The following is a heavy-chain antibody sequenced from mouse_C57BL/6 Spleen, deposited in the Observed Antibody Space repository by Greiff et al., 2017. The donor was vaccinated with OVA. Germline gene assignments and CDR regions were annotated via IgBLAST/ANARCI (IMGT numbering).Heavy chain of an antibody. V-gene: IGHV1-82*01. CDR1: GYAFSSSW. CDR2: IYPGDGDT. CDR3: ARSLNFDV. J-gene: IGHJ1*03. Sequence: VTLQESGPELVKPGASVKISCKASGYAFSSSWMTWVKQRPGKGLEWIGRIYPGDGDTNYNGKFKGKATLTADKSSSTAYMQLSSLTSEDSAVYFCARSLNFDVWGTGTTVTVSS.